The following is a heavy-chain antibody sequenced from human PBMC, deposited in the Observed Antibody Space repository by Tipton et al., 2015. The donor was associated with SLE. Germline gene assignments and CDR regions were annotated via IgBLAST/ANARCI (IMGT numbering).Heavy chain of an antibody. CDR2: IYHSGST. D-gene: IGHD3-22*01. Sequence: TLSLTCAVSGYSISSGYYWGWIRQPPGKGLEWIAYIYHSGSTYYNPSLKSRVTISVDTSKNQFSLKLSSVTAADTAVYYCARAFLYYYDSSGSRYFDYWGQGTLVTVSS. V-gene: IGHV4-38-2*01. J-gene: IGHJ4*02. CDR1: GYSISSGYY. CDR3: ARAFLYYYDSSGSRYFDY.